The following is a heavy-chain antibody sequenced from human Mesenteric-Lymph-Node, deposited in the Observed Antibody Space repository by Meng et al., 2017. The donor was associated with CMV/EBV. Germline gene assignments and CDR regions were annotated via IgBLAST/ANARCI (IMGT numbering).Heavy chain of an antibody. CDR2: IYYTGST. J-gene: IGHJ4*02. CDR1: GGSISRSAYY. D-gene: IGHD1-26*01. Sequence: TCTVSGGSISRSAYYWGWIRQPPGKGLEWIGSIYYTGSTYYNPSLKSRVTISVDTSKNQFSLKMNSVTAADTAVYYCARVAGATFDYWGPGTLVTVSS. V-gene: IGHV4-39*07. CDR3: ARVAGATFDY.